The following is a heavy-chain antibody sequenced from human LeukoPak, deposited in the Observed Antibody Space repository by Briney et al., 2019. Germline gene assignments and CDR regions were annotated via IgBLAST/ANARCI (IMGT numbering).Heavy chain of an antibody. J-gene: IGHJ4*02. Sequence: ASVTVSCKSSGFTFTDEYIHWVGQAPGQGLEWMGWINPYSGAINYAQKFQGRVTLTRDTSISTAYMELSRLTSGDTAVYYCARDPKSQLLLDYWGQGTLVTVSS. CDR3: ARDPKSQLLLDY. V-gene: IGHV1-2*02. CDR1: GFTFTDEY. CDR2: INPYSGAI. D-gene: IGHD2-2*01.